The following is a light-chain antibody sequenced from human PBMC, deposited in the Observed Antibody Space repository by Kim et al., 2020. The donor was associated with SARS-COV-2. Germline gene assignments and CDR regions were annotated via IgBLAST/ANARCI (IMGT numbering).Light chain of an antibody. V-gene: IGKV4-1*01. Sequence: DIVMTQSPDSLAVSLGERATINCKSSQSVLYRSSNKNYLAWYQQKPGQPPKLLIYWASTRESGVPDRFSGSGSGTDFTLTISSLQADDCATYYCQQYNSYSWTFGQGTKVDI. CDR1: QSVLYRSSNKNY. CDR3: QQYNSYSWT. CDR2: WAS. J-gene: IGKJ1*01.